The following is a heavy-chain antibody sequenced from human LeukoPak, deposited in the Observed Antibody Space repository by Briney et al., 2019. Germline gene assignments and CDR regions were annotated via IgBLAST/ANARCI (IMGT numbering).Heavy chain of an antibody. Sequence: SETLSLTCAVYGGSFSGYYWSWIREPPGKGLEWSGEINHSGSTNYNPSLKSRVPISVDTSKNQFSLKLSSVTAADTAVYYCARMGPFPRRFDYWGQGTLVTVSS. J-gene: IGHJ4*02. CDR3: ARMGPFPRRFDY. V-gene: IGHV4-34*01. D-gene: IGHD5-24*01. CDR2: INHSGST. CDR1: GGSFSGYY.